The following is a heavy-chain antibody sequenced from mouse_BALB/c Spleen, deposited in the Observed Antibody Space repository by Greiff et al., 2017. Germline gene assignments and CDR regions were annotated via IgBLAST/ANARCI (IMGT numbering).Heavy chain of an antibody. CDR1: GFSLTGYG. D-gene: IGHD2-10*02. CDR2: IWSGGST. Sequence: QFQLQQSGPGLVRPSQSLSITCTVSGFSLTGYGVHWVRQSPGKGLEWLGVIWSGGSTDYNAAFISRLSISTDNSKSQVCFKMNSLQTDDTAIYYCARKRYGNYGAMDYWGQGTSVTVSA. V-gene: IGHV2-4-1*01. J-gene: IGHJ4*01. CDR3: ARKRYGNYGAMDY.